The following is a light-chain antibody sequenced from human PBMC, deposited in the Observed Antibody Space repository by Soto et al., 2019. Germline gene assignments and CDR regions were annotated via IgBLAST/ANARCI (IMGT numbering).Light chain of an antibody. J-gene: IGKJ1*01. Sequence: DIQMTQSPSTLSASVGDRVTINCRASQSINSWLAWYQQKPGTAPKLLIYKASSLETGVPSRFSGSGSETEFTLTISSLQPDAFASYYCQQYSTNSAFGQGTKVEIK. CDR3: QQYSTNSA. V-gene: IGKV1-5*03. CDR2: KAS. CDR1: QSINSW.